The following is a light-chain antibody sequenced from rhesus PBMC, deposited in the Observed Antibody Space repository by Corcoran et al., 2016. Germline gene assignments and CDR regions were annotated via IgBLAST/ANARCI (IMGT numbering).Light chain of an antibody. Sequence: DVVMTQSPLSLPVTLGQPASISFRSSQSLVHSDGKTYLTWLQQKPGQTPRRLSYQVFNRNSGVPDRFSGSGAWTDFTLKISSVEAEDVGIYYCMQGTHWPWTFGQGTKVEIK. CDR2: QVF. CDR1: QSLVHSDGKTY. V-gene: IGKV2S9*01. J-gene: IGKJ1*01. CDR3: MQGTHWPWT.